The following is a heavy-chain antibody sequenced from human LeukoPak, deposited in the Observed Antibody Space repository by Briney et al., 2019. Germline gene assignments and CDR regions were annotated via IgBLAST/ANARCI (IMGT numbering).Heavy chain of an antibody. D-gene: IGHD2-8*01. CDR2: IYHSGST. Sequence: SETLSLTCTVSGYSISSGYYWGWIRQPPGQGLEWIGSIYHSGSTYYNPSLKSRVTMSVDTSKNQFSLKLSSVTAADTAVYYCARDLPVLMVYAPFDYWGQGTLVTVSS. J-gene: IGHJ4*02. CDR1: GYSISSGYY. V-gene: IGHV4-38-2*02. CDR3: ARDLPVLMVYAPFDY.